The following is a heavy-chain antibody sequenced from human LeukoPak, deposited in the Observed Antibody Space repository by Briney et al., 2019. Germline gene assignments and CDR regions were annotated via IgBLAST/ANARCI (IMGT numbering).Heavy chain of an antibody. CDR1: GGYFSGYY. V-gene: IGHV4-34*01. CDR3: ARGPRITIFGVVNRVDY. Sequence: PSETLSLTCAVYGGYFSGYYWSWIRQPPGKGLEWIGEINHSGSTNYNPSLKSRVTISVDTSKNQFSLELSSVTAADTAVYYCARGPRITIFGVVNRVDYWGQGTLVTVSS. CDR2: INHSGST. D-gene: IGHD3-3*01. J-gene: IGHJ4*02.